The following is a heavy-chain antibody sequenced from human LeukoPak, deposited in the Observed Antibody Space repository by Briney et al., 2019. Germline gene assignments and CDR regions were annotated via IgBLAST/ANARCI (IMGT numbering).Heavy chain of an antibody. Sequence: PGGSLSLSCAACGFTFRHYAMSWVRQAPGKGLEWVSAISDSGGHTYYADSVRGRFTVSRDNSKNTLYLQMHSLRAVDTAGYYCAKNRGSPIFDSSGQGTLVTVSS. D-gene: IGHD3-10*01. CDR3: AKNRGSPIFDS. CDR2: ISDSGGHT. V-gene: IGHV3-23*01. CDR1: GFTFRHYA. J-gene: IGHJ5*01.